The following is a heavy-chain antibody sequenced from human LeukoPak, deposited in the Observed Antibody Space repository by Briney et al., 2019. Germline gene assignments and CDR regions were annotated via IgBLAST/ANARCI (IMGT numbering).Heavy chain of an antibody. D-gene: IGHD6-13*01. CDR2: INSDGSST. CDR3: ARAGRYSSTWEVY. Sequence: GGSPRLSCAASGFTFSTYWMHWVRQVPGKGLMWVSRINSDGSSTSYADSVKGRFTISRDNAKNTLYLQMNSLRAEDTAVYYCARAGRYSSTWEVYWGQGTLVTVSS. V-gene: IGHV3-74*01. J-gene: IGHJ4*02. CDR1: GFTFSTYW.